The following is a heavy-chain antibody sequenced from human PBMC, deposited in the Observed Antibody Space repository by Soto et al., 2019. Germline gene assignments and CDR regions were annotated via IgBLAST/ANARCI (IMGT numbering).Heavy chain of an antibody. CDR1: GGSISSGGYS. J-gene: IGHJ4*02. CDR2: MYHSGST. D-gene: IGHD2-2*01. CDR3: ARVPDD. Sequence: NPSETLSLTCTVSGGSISSGGYSWSWVRQPPGKGLEWIGYMYHSGSTYYNPSLKSRVTISIDRSKNQFSLKLSSVTAADTAVYYCARVPDDWGQGILVTVSS. V-gene: IGHV4-30-2*01.